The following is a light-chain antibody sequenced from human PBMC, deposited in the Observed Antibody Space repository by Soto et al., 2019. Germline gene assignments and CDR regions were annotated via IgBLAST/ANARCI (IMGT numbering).Light chain of an antibody. CDR2: EVS. CDR1: HSAIRAYNS. V-gene: IGLV2-18*02. J-gene: IGLJ1*01. CDR3: SSYTSTTTLV. Sequence: HSSLPPPPFASGSPGQSVTISFSGTHSAIRAYNSASWYPQRPVVAPTLIIYEVSKRPSGVPDRIFASKSGNTASLTISGLHAEDEADYYCSSYTSTTTLVFGTGTKVTVL.